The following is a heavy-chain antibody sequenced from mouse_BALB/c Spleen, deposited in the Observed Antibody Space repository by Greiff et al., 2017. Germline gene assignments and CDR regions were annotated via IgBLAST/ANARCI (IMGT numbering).Heavy chain of an antibody. Sequence: EVQGVESGGGLVQPGGSRKLSCAASGFTFSSFGMHWVRQAPEKGLEWVAYISSGSSTIYYADTVKGRFTISRDNPKNTLFLQMTSLRSEDTAMYYCARSPYYYGSSYRYFDYWGQGTTLTVSS. CDR2: ISSGSSTI. D-gene: IGHD1-1*01. CDR1: GFTFSSFG. V-gene: IGHV5-17*02. CDR3: ARSPYYYGSSYRYFDY. J-gene: IGHJ2*01.